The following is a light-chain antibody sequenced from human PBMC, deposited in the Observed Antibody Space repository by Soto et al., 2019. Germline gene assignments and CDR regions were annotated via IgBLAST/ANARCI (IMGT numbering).Light chain of an antibody. J-gene: IGLJ1*01. V-gene: IGLV2-14*03. Sequence: QSALTQPASVSGSPGQSIAISCTGTSSDVGSYNSVSWYQQYPGKAPKLMIYDVNNRPSGISDRFSGSKSGNTASLTISGLQAEDEADYYCSSFTSSTPDVFGTGTKVTVL. CDR1: SSDVGSYNS. CDR2: DVN. CDR3: SSFTSSTPDV.